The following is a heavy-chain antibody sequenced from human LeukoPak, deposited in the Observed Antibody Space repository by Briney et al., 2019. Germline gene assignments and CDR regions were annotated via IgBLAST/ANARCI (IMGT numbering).Heavy chain of an antibody. CDR2: IKLDGAQK. Sequence: GGSLRLSCAASGFTFSSYGMSWVRQAPGRGLEWVANIKLDGAQKNYIQSVRGRFTISRDNARNFLYLQLSSLRAEDTAVYYCTRDFWTDYWGQGTLVTVSS. J-gene: IGHJ4*02. V-gene: IGHV3-7*01. CDR1: GFTFSSYG. D-gene: IGHD3/OR15-3a*01. CDR3: TRDFWTDY.